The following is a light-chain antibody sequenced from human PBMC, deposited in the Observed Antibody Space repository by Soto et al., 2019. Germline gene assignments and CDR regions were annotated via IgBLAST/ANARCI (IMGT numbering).Light chain of an antibody. J-gene: IGKJ1*01. V-gene: IGKV1-5*01. CDR3: QHTRT. CDR1: QNINNW. CDR2: DAS. Sequence: DFQMTQSPSTLSASVGDRVTITCRASQNINNWVAWYQQKPGKAPKFLIDDASTLQRGVSSRFSGSGFAIEFSLPLHTLQADDYGSYYCQHTRTFGQGNKQEVK.